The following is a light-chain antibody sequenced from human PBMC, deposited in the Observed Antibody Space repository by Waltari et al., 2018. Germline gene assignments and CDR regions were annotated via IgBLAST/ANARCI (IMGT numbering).Light chain of an antibody. J-gene: IGKJ4*01. CDR1: QSIVTW. Sequence: DIQITQSPSSVSASVGDRVTITCRASQSIVTWLAWYQQRPGKAPNLLIYGASNLEGGDPSRCSGSGSGTDFTLTINNLQPEDFATYYCQQAFVEVSFAGGTRVEIK. V-gene: IGKV1-12*01. CDR2: GAS. CDR3: QQAFVEVS.